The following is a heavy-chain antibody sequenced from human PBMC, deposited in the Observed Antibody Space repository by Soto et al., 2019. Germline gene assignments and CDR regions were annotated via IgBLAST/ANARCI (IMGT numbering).Heavy chain of an antibody. CDR3: ASGTRGAMGINFDY. J-gene: IGHJ4*02. CDR1: GGTFSSYA. V-gene: IGHV1-69*01. Sequence: QVQLVQSGAEVKKPGSSVKVSCKASGGTFSSYAISWVRQAPGQGLEWMGGIIPIFGTANYAQKFQGRVTITADESTSTADMELSSLRSEDTAVYYCASGTRGAMGINFDYWGQGTLVTVSS. D-gene: IGHD3-10*01. CDR2: IIPIFGTA.